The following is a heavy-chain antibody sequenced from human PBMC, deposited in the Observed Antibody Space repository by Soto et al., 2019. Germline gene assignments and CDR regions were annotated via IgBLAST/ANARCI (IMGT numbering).Heavy chain of an antibody. Sequence: SETLSLTCTVSGGSISSGGYYWSWIRQHPGKGLEWIGYIYYSGSTNYNPSLKSRVTISVDTSKNQFSLKLSSVTAADTAVYYCARTRSSSGWYDIRGQGTLVTVSS. V-gene: IGHV4-61*08. J-gene: IGHJ4*02. CDR3: ARTRSSSGWYDI. D-gene: IGHD6-19*01. CDR2: IYYSGST. CDR1: GGSISSGGYY.